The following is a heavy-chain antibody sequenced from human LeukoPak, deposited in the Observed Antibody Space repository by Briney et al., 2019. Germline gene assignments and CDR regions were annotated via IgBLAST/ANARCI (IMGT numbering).Heavy chain of an antibody. D-gene: IGHD2-2*01. CDR1: GGSFSGHY. CDR2: STHSGST. Sequence: SETLSLTCAVYGGSFSGHYWTYIRQPPGKGLEWIGESTHSGSTNYNPSLKSRLTISVDTSKNQFSLKLTSLTAADTAVYYCARGRTGAAALAFWGPETLVTVSS. CDR3: ARGRTGAAALAF. V-gene: IGHV4-34*01. J-gene: IGHJ4*02.